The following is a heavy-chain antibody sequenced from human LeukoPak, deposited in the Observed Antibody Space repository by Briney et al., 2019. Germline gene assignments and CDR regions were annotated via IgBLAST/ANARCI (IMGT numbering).Heavy chain of an antibody. CDR3: ARRLYYYYYDSSGYYSNWFDP. J-gene: IGHJ5*02. V-gene: IGHV4-34*01. D-gene: IGHD3-22*01. CDR1: GGSFSGYY. CDR2: INHSGST. Sequence: SETLSLTCAVYGGSFSGYYWSWIRQPPGKGLEWIGEINHSGSTNYNLSLKSRVTISVDTSKNQFSLKLSSVTAADTAVYYCARRLYYYYYDSSGYYSNWFDPWGQGTLVTVSS.